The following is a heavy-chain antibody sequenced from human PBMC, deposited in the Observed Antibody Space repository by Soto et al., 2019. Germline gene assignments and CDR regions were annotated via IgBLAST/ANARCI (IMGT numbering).Heavy chain of an antibody. CDR2: ISGSGGST. J-gene: IGHJ6*02. CDR3: ANLNYGGNSASPYGMDV. D-gene: IGHD4-17*01. Sequence: EVQLLESGGGLVQPGGSLRLSCAASGFTFSSYAMSWVHQAPGKGLEWVSAISGSGGSTYYADSVKGRFTISRDNSKNTLYLQMNSLGAEDTAVYYGANLNYGGNSASPYGMDVWGQGTTVTVSS. CDR1: GFTFSSYA. V-gene: IGHV3-23*01.